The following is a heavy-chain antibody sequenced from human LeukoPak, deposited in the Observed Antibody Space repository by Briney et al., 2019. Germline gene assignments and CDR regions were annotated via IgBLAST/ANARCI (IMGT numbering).Heavy chain of an antibody. D-gene: IGHD6-19*01. CDR2: TYYRSKWYN. J-gene: IGHJ5*02. CDR3: AREPPYRSGWYGTDNWFDP. V-gene: IGHV6-1*01. CDR1: GDSVSSNRAA. Sequence: SQTLSLTCAISGDSVSSNRAAWNWIRQSPSSGLEWLGRTYYRSKWYNDYAVSVKSRITINPDTSKNQFSLQLNSVTPEDTAVYYCAREPPYRSGWYGTDNWFDPWGQGTLVTVSS.